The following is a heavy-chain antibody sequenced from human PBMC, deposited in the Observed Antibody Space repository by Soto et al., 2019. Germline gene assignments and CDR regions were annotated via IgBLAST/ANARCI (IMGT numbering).Heavy chain of an antibody. Sequence: QPQLQESGPGLVKPSETLSLTCAVSGDSITGENWWTWVRQPPGKGPEWIGSINYGGTTYYNPSLKSRVTRSVDTSKNQFFLKLSSVTAADTTVFYCARQRGLGKWYFDFWGQGTLVTVSS. D-gene: IGHD1-26*01. J-gene: IGHJ4*02. CDR3: ARQRGLGKWYFDF. CDR1: GDSITGENW. V-gene: IGHV4-39*01. CDR2: INYGGTT.